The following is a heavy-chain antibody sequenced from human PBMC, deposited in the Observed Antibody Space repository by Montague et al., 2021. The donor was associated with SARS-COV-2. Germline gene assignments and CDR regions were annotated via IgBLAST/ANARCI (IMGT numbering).Heavy chain of an antibody. Sequence: SETLSLTCAVYGGSFSDYYWSWIRRPPGKGLEWIGEINHSGSTNYNPSLKSRVTISVDTSKNQFSLKLSSVTAADTAVYYRASSYYYGSGTYVSNYYMDVWGKGTTVTVSS. CDR3: ASSYYYGSGTYVSNYYMDV. CDR2: INHSGST. V-gene: IGHV4-34*01. CDR1: GGSFSDYY. J-gene: IGHJ6*03. D-gene: IGHD3-10*01.